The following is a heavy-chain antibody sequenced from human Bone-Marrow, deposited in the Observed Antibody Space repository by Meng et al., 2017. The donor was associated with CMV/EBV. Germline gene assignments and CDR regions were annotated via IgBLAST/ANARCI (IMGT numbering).Heavy chain of an antibody. CDR3: ARGYCTNSKCFVGWVDP. V-gene: IGHV4-30-4*08. CDR1: GVSISNNNYY. CDR2: ISYSGKT. Sequence: SETLSLTCAVSGVSISNNNYYWTWIRQPPGKGLDWIGYISYSGKTSYNPSLKGRALISVDTSKKQFSPRLTSVTAADTAVYYCARGYCTNSKCFVGWVDPWGQGTLVTVSS. J-gene: IGHJ5*02. D-gene: IGHD2-8*01.